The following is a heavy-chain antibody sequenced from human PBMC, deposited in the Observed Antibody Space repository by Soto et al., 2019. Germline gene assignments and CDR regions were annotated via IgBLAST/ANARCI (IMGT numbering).Heavy chain of an antibody. CDR2: LSYAGRDK. J-gene: IGHJ4*02. V-gene: IGHV3-30*03. Sequence: PGGSLRLSCAASGFTFSSYAMHWVRQAPGQGLEWVALLSYAGRDKSYRDSVKGRFTISRDNAKNTLYLQMNNLRTEDTALYYCARQYPYYQYYFDHWGQGSLVTVSS. CDR3: ARQYPYYQYYFDH. CDR1: GFTFSSYA. D-gene: IGHD3-22*01.